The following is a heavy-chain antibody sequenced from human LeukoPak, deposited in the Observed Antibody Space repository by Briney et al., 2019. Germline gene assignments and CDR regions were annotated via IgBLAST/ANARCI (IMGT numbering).Heavy chain of an antibody. V-gene: IGHV3-7*04. CDR1: GFTFFTYA. J-gene: IGHJ4*02. CDR3: AGRGDGNLYYFDH. D-gene: IGHD5-24*01. CDR2: IKQDGGEK. Sequence: PGGSLRLSCAASGFTFFTYAMSWVREAPGKGVEWVANIKQDGGEKYYVDSVKGRFTISKDNAKNSLYLQMNSLRPEDTAVYYCAGRGDGNLYYFDHWGRGTLVTASS.